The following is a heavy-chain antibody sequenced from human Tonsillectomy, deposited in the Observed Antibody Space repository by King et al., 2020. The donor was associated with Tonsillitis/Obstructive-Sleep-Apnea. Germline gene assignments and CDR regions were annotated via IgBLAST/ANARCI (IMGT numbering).Heavy chain of an antibody. V-gene: IGHV3-11*05. CDR3: ARVSAIQYYFDN. CDR1: GFTFSDYY. J-gene: IGHJ4*02. Sequence: VQLVESGGGLVKPGGSLRLSCAASGFTFSDYYMAWIRQAPGKGLEWVSYISSSSSYTNYADSVKGRFTISRDNAKNSLYLQMNRLRAEDTAVYYCARVSAIQYYFDNWGQGTLVTVSS. CDR2: ISSSSSYT. D-gene: IGHD2-2*01.